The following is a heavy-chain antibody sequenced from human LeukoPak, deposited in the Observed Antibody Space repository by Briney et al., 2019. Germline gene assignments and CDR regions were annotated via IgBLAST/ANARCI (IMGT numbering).Heavy chain of an antibody. J-gene: IGHJ6*03. CDR3: ARAGLYSSSWYGFSYYYYMDV. CDR1: GYTFTGYF. V-gene: IGHV1-2*02. Sequence: ASVKVSCKASGYTFTGYFMHWVRQAPGQGLEWMGWINPNSGGTNYAQKFQDRVTMTRDMSTSTVYMELSSLRSEDTAVYYCARAGLYSSSWYGFSYYYYMDVWGKGTTVTVSS. CDR2: INPNSGGT. D-gene: IGHD6-13*01.